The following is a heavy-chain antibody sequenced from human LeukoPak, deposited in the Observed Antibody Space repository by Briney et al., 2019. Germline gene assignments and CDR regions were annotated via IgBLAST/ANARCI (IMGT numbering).Heavy chain of an antibody. CDR3: ARDLYGDYEVAY. Sequence: PGGSLRLSCAASGFTFSSYAMHWVRQAPGKGLEWVAVISYDGSNKYCADSVKGRFTISRDNSKNTLYLQMNSLRAEDTAVYYCARDLYGDYEVAYWGQGTLVTVSS. D-gene: IGHD4-17*01. J-gene: IGHJ4*02. V-gene: IGHV3-30-3*01. CDR1: GFTFSSYA. CDR2: ISYDGSNK.